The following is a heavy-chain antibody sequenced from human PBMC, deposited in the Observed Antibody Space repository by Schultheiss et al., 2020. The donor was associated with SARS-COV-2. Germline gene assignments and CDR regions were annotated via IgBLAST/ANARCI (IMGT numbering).Heavy chain of an antibody. V-gene: IGHV3-11*01. CDR3: AKDAAAYANAFDI. J-gene: IGHJ3*02. CDR2: ISSSGSTI. CDR1: GFTFSDYY. Sequence: GGSLRLSCAASGFTFSDYYMSWIRQAPGKGLEWVSYISSSGSTIYYADSVKGRFTISRDNAKNSLYLQMNSLRAEDTALYYCAKDAAAYANAFDIWGQGTMVTVSS. D-gene: IGHD2-2*01.